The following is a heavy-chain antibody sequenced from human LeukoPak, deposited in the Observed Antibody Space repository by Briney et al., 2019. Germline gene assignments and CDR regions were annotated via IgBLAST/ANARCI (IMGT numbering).Heavy chain of an antibody. CDR1: GGTFSSYA. V-gene: IGHV1-69*01. J-gene: IGHJ2*01. CDR3: ARGGNPYWYFDL. Sequence: ASVKVSCKASGGTFSSYAISWVRQAPGQGLEWMGGIIPIFGTANYAQKFQGRVTITADESTSTAYMELSSLRSEDTAVYYCARGGNPYWYFDLWDRGTLVTVSS. CDR2: IIPIFGTA. D-gene: IGHD4-23*01.